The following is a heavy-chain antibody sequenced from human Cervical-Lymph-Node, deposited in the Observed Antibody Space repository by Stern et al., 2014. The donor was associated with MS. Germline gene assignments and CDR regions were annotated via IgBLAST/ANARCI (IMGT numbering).Heavy chain of an antibody. D-gene: IGHD5-18*01. Sequence: EVQLVESGGGLVQPGGSLKISCAASGFTFSGSDMHWVRPASGKGLEWLGRIRSKSNNYATAYAASVKGRFTISRDDSKNSAFLQMNSLKTDDTAVYYCTRREYSYGPNDFWGQGTLVTVSS. J-gene: IGHJ4*02. CDR1: GFTFSGSD. V-gene: IGHV3-73*01. CDR3: TRREYSYGPNDF. CDR2: IRSKSNNYAT.